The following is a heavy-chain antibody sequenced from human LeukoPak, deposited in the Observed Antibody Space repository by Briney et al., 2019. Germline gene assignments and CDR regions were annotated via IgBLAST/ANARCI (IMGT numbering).Heavy chain of an antibody. D-gene: IGHD5-18*01. Sequence: PSETLSLTCAVYGGPFSDYYWSWIRQPPGKGLEWIGEINHSGSTNYNPSLKSRVTISVDTSKNQFSLKLTSVTAADTAVYYCARATDTSMFTSFDYWGQGTLVTVSS. CDR3: ARATDTSMFTSFDY. J-gene: IGHJ4*02. V-gene: IGHV4-34*01. CDR1: GGPFSDYY. CDR2: INHSGST.